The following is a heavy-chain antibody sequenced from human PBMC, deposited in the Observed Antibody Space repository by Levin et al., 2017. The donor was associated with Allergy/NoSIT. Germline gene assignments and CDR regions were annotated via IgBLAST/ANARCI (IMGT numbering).Heavy chain of an antibody. Sequence: SQTLSLTCAISGDSVSGNAANWNWVRQSPSRGLEWLGRTYYRSKWYYDYAVSVKGRISIKPDTSKNQFTLHLNFATPDDAAVYYCVRQEHDYGEGQRGQGTVVTVSS. J-gene: IGHJ4*02. D-gene: IGHD4-17*01. CDR3: VRQEHDYGEGQ. V-gene: IGHV6-1*01. CDR1: GDSVSGNAAN. CDR2: TYYRSKWYY.